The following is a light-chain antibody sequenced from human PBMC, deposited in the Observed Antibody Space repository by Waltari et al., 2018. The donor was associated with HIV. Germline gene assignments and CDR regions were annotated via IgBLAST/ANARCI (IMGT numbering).Light chain of an antibody. Sequence: QSALTQPPSASGSPGPSVPISCTGTSSDVGAYNYVSWFQQHPGKAPKLMIYDVTKRPSGVPDRFSGSKSGNTASLTVSGLQAEDEADYYCASHAGSKDVFGGGTRLTVL. CDR3: ASHAGSKDV. J-gene: IGLJ2*01. CDR1: SSDVGAYNY. CDR2: DVT. V-gene: IGLV2-8*01.